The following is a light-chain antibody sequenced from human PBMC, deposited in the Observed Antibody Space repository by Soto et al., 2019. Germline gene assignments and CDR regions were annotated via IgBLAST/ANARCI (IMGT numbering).Light chain of an antibody. CDR1: QSVSSY. J-gene: IGKJ3*01. Sequence: EIVLTQSPATLSLSPGERATLSCRASQSVSSYLAWYQQKPGQAPRLLIYDASSRATGIPARFSGSGSGTDFTLTISSLESEDFAVYYCQQRSNSFTFGPGTKVDIK. V-gene: IGKV3-11*01. CDR3: QQRSNSFT. CDR2: DAS.